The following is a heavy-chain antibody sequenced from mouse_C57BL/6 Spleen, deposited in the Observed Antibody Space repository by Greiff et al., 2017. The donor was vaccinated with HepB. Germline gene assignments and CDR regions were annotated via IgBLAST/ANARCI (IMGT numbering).Heavy chain of an antibody. CDR3: ARDRVYYDYDGGLLDY. CDR2: INYDGSST. D-gene: IGHD2-4*01. CDR1: GFTFSDYY. V-gene: IGHV5-16*01. Sequence: DVKLVESEGGLVQPGSSMKLSCTASGFTFSDYYMAWVRQVPEKGLEWVANINYDGSSTYYLDSLKSRFIISRDNAKNILYLQMSSLKSEDTATYYCARDRVYYDYDGGLLDYWGQGTTLTVSS. J-gene: IGHJ2*01.